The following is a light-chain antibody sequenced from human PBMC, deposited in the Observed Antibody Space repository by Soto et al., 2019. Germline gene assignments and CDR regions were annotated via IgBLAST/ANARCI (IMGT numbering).Light chain of an antibody. CDR2: DAS. V-gene: IGKV1-5*01. Sequence: DIQMTQSPSTLSASVGDSVTITCRASQSIAGWLAWYQQKPGKAPKLLIYDASSLKRGVPSRFGGSGSGTECTLTSDSLQPYELATYYCQQYETYSATFGQGTKGELK. CDR3: QQYETYSAT. J-gene: IGKJ1*01. CDR1: QSIAGW.